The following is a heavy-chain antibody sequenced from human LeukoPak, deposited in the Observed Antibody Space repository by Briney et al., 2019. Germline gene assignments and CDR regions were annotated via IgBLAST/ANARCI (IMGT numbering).Heavy chain of an antibody. CDR1: GFTFSSYA. Sequence: GGSLRLSCAASGFTFSSYAMSWVRQAPGKGLEWVSAISGSGGDTYYSDSVKGRFTISRDNSKNTLYLQMNSLRAEDTAVYYCAKGSGSYKGIDYWGQGILVTVSS. V-gene: IGHV3-23*01. CDR3: AKGSGSYKGIDY. CDR2: ISGSGGDT. J-gene: IGHJ4*02. D-gene: IGHD3-10*01.